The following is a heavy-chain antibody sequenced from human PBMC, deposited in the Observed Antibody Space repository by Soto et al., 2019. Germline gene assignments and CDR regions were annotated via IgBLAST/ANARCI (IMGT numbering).Heavy chain of an antibody. D-gene: IGHD6-13*01. CDR2: IYYSGST. CDR3: AKTTYSTTKDAFDI. J-gene: IGHJ3*02. CDR1: GGSISSSSYY. Sequence: SETLSLTCTVSGGSISSSSYYWGWIRQPPGKGLEWIGSIYYSGSTYYNPSLKSRVTISVDTSKNQFSLKLSSVTAADTAVYYCAKTTYSTTKDAFDIWGQGTMVTVSS. V-gene: IGHV4-39*01.